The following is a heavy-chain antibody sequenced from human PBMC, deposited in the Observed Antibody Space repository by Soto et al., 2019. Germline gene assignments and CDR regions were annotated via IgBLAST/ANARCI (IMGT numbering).Heavy chain of an antibody. CDR1: GFTFSSYA. Sequence: GESLKISCAASGFTFSSYAMSWVRQAPGKGLEWVSAISGSGGSTYYADSVKGRFTISRDNSKNTLYLQMNSLRAEDTAVYYCASPSEWLAYWGQGTLVTVSS. CDR3: ASPSEWLAY. D-gene: IGHD3-3*01. J-gene: IGHJ4*02. V-gene: IGHV3-23*01. CDR2: ISGSGGST.